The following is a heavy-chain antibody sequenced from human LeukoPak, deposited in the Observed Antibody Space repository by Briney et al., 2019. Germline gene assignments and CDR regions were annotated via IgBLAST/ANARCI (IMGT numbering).Heavy chain of an antibody. CDR3: ARDLYRIVVVPHYFDY. CDR1: GFTFSSYE. V-gene: IGHV3-48*03. Sequence: PGGSLRLSCAASGFTFSSYEMNWVRQAPGKVLEWVSYISSSGSTIYYADSVKGRFTISRDNAKNSLYLQMNSLRAEDTAVYYCARDLYRIVVVPHYFDYWGQGTLVTVSS. D-gene: IGHD3-22*01. CDR2: ISSSGSTI. J-gene: IGHJ4*02.